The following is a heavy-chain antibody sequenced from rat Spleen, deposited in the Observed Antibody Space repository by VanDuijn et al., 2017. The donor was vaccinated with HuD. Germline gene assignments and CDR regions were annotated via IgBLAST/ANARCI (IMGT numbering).Heavy chain of an antibody. Sequence: EVQLVESGGGLVQPGRSLKLSCAASGFTFSNYYMAWVRQAPTKGLEWVAYISTGGGNTYYGDSVKGRFTISRDNAKNTLYLQMNSLRSEDTATYYCARRHYGYTDYFDYWGQGVMVTVSS. D-gene: IGHD1-9*01. CDR1: GFTFSNYY. CDR3: ARRHYGYTDYFDY. J-gene: IGHJ2*01. V-gene: IGHV5-25*01. CDR2: ISTGGGNT.